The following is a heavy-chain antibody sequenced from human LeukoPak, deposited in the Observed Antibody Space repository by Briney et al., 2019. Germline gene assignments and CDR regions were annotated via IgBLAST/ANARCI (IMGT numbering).Heavy chain of an antibody. J-gene: IGHJ4*02. Sequence: PSETLSLTCTVSGGSMSSYYWSWIRQPPGKGLEWLGYIYYSGSTRYNPSLKSRVTISVDTSKNQFSLKLSSVTAADTAVYYCARGARAGYNLEPFDYWGQGTLVTVSS. CDR2: IYYSGST. V-gene: IGHV4-59*08. D-gene: IGHD5-24*01. CDR3: ARGARAGYNLEPFDY. CDR1: GGSMSSYY.